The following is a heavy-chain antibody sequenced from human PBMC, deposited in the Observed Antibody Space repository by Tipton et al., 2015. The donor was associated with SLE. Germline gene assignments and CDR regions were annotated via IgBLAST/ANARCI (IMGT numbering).Heavy chain of an antibody. CDR1: GFTFDDYA. D-gene: IGHD2-2*01. J-gene: IGHJ4*02. CDR3: ARGDERGYCSSTSCARMDY. Sequence: SLRLSCAASGFTFDDYAMHWVRQAPGKGLEWVSYISSSSSTIYYADSVKGRFTISRDNAKNSLYLQMNSLRAEDTAVYYCARGDERGYCSSTSCARMDYWGQGTLVTVSS. V-gene: IGHV3-48*01. CDR2: ISSSSSTI.